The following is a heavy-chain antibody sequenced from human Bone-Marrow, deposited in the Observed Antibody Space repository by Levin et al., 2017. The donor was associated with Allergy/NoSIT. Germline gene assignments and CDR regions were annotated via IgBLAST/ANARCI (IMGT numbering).Heavy chain of an antibody. Sequence: LSLTCAASGFPFSVYSMNWVRQAPGKGLEWVSSITASSTYSYYADSVKGRFTISRDNAKNSLFLQMSILRVEDTALYYGARDWAYVGDWGQGALVTVAS. CDR2: ITASSTYS. V-gene: IGHV3-21*01. D-gene: IGHD3-10*02. CDR1: GFPFSVYS. J-gene: IGHJ4*02. CDR3: ARDWAYVGD.